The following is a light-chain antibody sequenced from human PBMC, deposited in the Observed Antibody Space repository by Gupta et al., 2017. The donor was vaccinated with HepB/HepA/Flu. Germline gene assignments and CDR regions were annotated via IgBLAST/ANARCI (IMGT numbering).Light chain of an antibody. V-gene: IGLV1-40*01. CDR1: SSNIGAGYD. CDR3: QSYDNSLTGSV. J-gene: IGLJ2*01. CDR2: GDN. Sequence: QSVLTQPPSLSGAPGPRVSISCTRSSSNIGAGYDVHLYQQLPGSAPTLLIYGDNNRPSEVPGRFYGSKSGTSASLAITGLQAEDEADYYCQSYDNSLTGSVFGGGTKLTVL.